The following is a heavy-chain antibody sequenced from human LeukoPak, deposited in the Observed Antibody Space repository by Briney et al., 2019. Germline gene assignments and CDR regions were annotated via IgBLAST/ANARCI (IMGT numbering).Heavy chain of an antibody. Sequence: SETLSLTCTISSGSISTRGYYWGWIRQPPGKGLEWIGSMYYSGSTYYNPSLDNRATISLDTSKNQVSLKLSSVTAADTARYYCARHTGYNYGHVDYWGQGTLVTVSS. CDR3: ARHTGYNYGHVDY. CDR2: MYYSGST. D-gene: IGHD5-18*01. CDR1: SGSISTRGYY. J-gene: IGHJ4*02. V-gene: IGHV4-39*01.